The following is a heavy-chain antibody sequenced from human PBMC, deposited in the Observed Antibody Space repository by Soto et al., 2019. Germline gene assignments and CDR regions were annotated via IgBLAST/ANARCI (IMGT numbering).Heavy chain of an antibody. D-gene: IGHD3-10*02. CDR2: ISNTGGGT. Sequence: GGSLRLSCAASGVTFSSYAMNWVRQAPGKGLEWVSTISNTGGGTFYAGSVRGRFTISRDNSNNTLYLQMHRLRADDSAIYFCAVGGHKTSCSNNWLDPWGRGTKVTV. J-gene: IGHJ5*02. CDR1: GVTFSSYA. CDR3: AVGGHKTSCSNNWLDP. V-gene: IGHV3-23*01.